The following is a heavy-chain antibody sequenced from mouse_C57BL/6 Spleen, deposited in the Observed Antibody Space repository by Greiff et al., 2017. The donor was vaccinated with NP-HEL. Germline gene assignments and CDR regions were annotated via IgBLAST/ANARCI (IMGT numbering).Heavy chain of an antibody. J-gene: IGHJ3*01. CDR3: ARYAYYDYDWFAY. CDR2: INPNNGGT. D-gene: IGHD2-4*01. CDR1: GYTFTDYN. V-gene: IGHV1-22*01. Sequence: VQLQQSGPELVKPGASVKMSCKASGYTFTDYNMHWVKQSHGKSLEWIGYINPNNGGTSYNQKFKGKATLTVNKSSSTAYMELRSLTSEDSAVYYCARYAYYDYDWFAYWGQGTLVTVSA.